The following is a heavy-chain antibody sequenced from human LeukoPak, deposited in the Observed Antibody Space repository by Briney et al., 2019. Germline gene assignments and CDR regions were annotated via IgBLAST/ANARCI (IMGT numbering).Heavy chain of an antibody. D-gene: IGHD2-15*01. V-gene: IGHV1-69*01. Sequence: SVKVSCKASGGTFSSYAISWVRQAPGQGLEWVGGIIPIFGTANYAQKFQGRVTITADESTSTAYMELSSLRSEDTAVYYCARAATVQEYYFDYWGQGTLVTVSS. CDR3: ARAATVQEYYFDY. CDR1: GGTFSSYA. J-gene: IGHJ4*02. CDR2: IIPIFGTA.